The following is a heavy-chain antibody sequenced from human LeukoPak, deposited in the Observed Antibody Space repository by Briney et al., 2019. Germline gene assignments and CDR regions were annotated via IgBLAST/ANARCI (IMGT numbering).Heavy chain of an antibody. CDR1: GHTFTSYD. V-gene: IGHV1-8*03. Sequence: ASVKVSCKASGHTFTSYDINWVRQATGQGLEWMGWMNPNSGNTGYAQKFQGRVTITRNTSISTAYMELSSLRSEDTAVYYCARNLGYCSSTSCYSLDPWGQGTLVTVSS. CDR2: MNPNSGNT. D-gene: IGHD2-2*01. J-gene: IGHJ5*02. CDR3: ARNLGYCSSTSCYSLDP.